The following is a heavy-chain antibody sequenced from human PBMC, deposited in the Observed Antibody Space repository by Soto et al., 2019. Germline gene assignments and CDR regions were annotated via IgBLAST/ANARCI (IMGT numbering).Heavy chain of an antibody. CDR3: ARVTQAVAADY. D-gene: IGHD6-19*01. Sequence: QVQLVESGCGVVQPGRSLRLSFAASGLTLSNYAMHWVRQAPGKGLERVAVISYDGSNRYYADSVKGRFTISRDNSKNSLYLQMNSLRAEDTAVYYCARVTQAVAADYWGQGTLVTFSS. J-gene: IGHJ4*02. CDR2: ISYDGSNR. V-gene: IGHV3-30-3*01. CDR1: GLTLSNYA.